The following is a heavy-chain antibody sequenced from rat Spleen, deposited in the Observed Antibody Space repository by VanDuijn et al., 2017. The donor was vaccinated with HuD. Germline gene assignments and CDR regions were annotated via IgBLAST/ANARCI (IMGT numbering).Heavy chain of an antibody. D-gene: IGHD1-1*01. CDR1: GFTFSSFP. J-gene: IGHJ2*01. CDR2: ISTGGGNT. Sequence: EVQLVESDGGLVQPGRSLKLSCAASGFTFSSFPMAWVRQAPTKGLEWVASISTGGGNTYYRDSVKGRFTISRDNAKSTLYLQMDSLRSEDTATYYCTTDRDGLYYSGDVPFDYWGQGVMVTVSS. CDR3: TTDRDGLYYSGDVPFDY. V-gene: IGHV5-27*01.